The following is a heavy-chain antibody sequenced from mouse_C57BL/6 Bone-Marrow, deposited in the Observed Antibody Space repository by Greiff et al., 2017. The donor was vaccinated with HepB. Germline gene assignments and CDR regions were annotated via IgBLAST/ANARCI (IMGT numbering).Heavy chain of an antibody. D-gene: IGHD3-3*01. CDR2: IYPRSGNT. J-gene: IGHJ4*01. CDR3: VSGDYYAMDY. V-gene: IGHV1-81*01. Sequence: VQLQQSGAELARPGASVKLSCKASGYTFTSYGISWVKQRTGQGLEWIGEIYPRSGNTYSNEKFKGKATLTAAKSSSTAYMELRSLTSEDSAVSFCVSGDYYAMDYWGQGTSVTVSS. CDR1: GYTFTSYG.